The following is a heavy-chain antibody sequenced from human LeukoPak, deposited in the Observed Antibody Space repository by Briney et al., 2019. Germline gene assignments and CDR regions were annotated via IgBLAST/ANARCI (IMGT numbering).Heavy chain of an antibody. Sequence: GGSLRLSCAASGFTFSSYAMSWVRQAPGKGLEWVSAIGGSGGSTYYADSVKGRFTISRDNSKNTLYLQMNSLRAEDTAVYYSAKERNIVVVVAATNWGQGTLVTVSS. V-gene: IGHV3-23*01. CDR1: GFTFSSYA. D-gene: IGHD2-15*01. J-gene: IGHJ4*02. CDR2: IGGSGGST. CDR3: AKERNIVVVVAATN.